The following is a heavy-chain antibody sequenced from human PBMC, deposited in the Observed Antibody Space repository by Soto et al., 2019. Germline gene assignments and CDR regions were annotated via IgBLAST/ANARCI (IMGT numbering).Heavy chain of an antibody. CDR3: ANPVNDY. CDR1: GFTFSSYG. V-gene: IGHV3-30*18. Sequence: GGSLRLSCAASGFTFSSYGMHWVRQAPGKGLEWVAVITYEGKKKYYADYVKKRLTIYRDNFKNTLYLQMNSLRAEDTAVYYCANPVNDYWGQGT. J-gene: IGHJ4*02. D-gene: IGHD4-4*01. CDR2: ITYEGKKK.